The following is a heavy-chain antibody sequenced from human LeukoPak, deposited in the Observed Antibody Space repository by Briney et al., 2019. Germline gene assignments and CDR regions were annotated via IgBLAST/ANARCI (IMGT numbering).Heavy chain of an antibody. J-gene: IGHJ4*02. CDR3: ARGRDGSSYYFDY. CDR2: IHTSGST. V-gene: IGHV4-61*02. CDR1: GGSISSGSYY. Sequence: PSRTLSLTCTVSGGSISSGSYYWSWIRQPAGKGLEWIGRIHTSGSTNYNPSLKGRVTISVDTSKNQFSLKLSSVTAADTAVYYCARGRDGSSYYFDYWGQGTLVTVSS. D-gene: IGHD1-26*01.